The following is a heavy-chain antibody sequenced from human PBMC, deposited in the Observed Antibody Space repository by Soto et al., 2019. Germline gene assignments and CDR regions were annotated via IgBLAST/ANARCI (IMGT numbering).Heavy chain of an antibody. D-gene: IGHD3-22*01. J-gene: IGHJ4*02. CDR3: AKIESSFFYDSTGYYPFDY. Sequence: PGGSLRLSCAASGFPFSNYAMTWFRQAPGKGLEWVSALSGSGVSTYYADSVMGRFTISRDNSKNTVYLQMNSLRAEDTAVYYCAKIESSFFYDSTGYYPFDYWGQGT. CDR1: GFPFSNYA. V-gene: IGHV3-23*01. CDR2: LSGSGVST.